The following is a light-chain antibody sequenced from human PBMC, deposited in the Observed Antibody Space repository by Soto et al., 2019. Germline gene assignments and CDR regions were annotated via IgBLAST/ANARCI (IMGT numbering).Light chain of an antibody. CDR1: SGDVGGYNY. Sequence: QSALTQPASVSGSPGQSITISCTGTSGDVGGYNYVSWYQHHPGKAPKLMISEVSNRPSGVSNRFSGSKSGNTASLTISGLQAEDEADYYCIPYTSDSNPYVFGTGTKVTVL. V-gene: IGLV2-14*01. CDR2: EVS. CDR3: IPYTSDSNPYV. J-gene: IGLJ1*01.